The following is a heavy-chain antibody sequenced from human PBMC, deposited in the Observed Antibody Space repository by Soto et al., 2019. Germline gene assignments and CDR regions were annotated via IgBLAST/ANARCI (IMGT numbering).Heavy chain of an antibody. Sequence: QVQLVESGGGVVQPGRSLRLSCGAXXXXXXXXGMXXXRXAXGXGXEWVAIIWYDGSKKYYADSVKGRFTISRDNSKDTVYLQMNFLRAEDTAVYXCAXXXXSSXVFEEFRFGMDVWGQGTTVTV. D-gene: IGHD3-10*01. V-gene: IGHV3-33*01. CDR3: AXXXXSSXVFEEFRFGMDV. CDR2: IWYDGSKK. J-gene: IGHJ6*02. CDR1: XXXXXXXG.